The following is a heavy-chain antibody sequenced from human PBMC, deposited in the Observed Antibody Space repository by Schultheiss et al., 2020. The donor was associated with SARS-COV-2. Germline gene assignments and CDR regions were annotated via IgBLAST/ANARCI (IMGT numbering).Heavy chain of an antibody. D-gene: IGHD1/OR15-1a*01. CDR2: ISYDGSNK. J-gene: IGHJ6*02. CDR1: GFTFSSYA. V-gene: IGHV3-30-3*01. CDR3: ARVRTDLGRVGYYYGMDV. Sequence: GGSLRLSCAASGFTFSSYAMHWVRQAPGKGLEWVAVISYDGSNKYYADSVKGRFTISRDNSKNSLYLQMNSLRAEDTAVYYCARVRTDLGRVGYYYGMDVWGQGTTVTVSS.